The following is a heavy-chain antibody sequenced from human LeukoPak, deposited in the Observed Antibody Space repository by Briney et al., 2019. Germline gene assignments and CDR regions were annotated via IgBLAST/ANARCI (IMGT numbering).Heavy chain of an antibody. D-gene: IGHD3-10*01. J-gene: IGHJ6*04. CDR3: ARTKPLWFGGTLDV. CDR1: GYTFTSYG. CDR2: ISAYKGNI. V-gene: IGHV1-18*04. Sequence: ASVKVSCKTFGYTFTSYGISWVRQAPGQGLEWMAWISAYKGNINYAQKLQGRVTVTTDTSTSTVYMELRSLRYDDTAVYYCARTKPLWFGGTLDVWGNGTTVTVSS.